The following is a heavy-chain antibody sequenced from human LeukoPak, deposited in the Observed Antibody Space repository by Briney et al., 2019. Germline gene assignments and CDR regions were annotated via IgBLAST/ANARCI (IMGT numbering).Heavy chain of an antibody. CDR3: ARRGSYRYYYCYYLDV. CDR2: INHSGST. CDR1: GGSFSGYY. Sequence: SETLSLTCAVYGGSFSGYYWRWIRQPPGKGLEWIGEINHSGSTNYNPSLKSRVTISVDTSKNQFSLKLSSVTAADTAVYYWARRGSYRYYYCYYLDVWGKGATVTVSS. J-gene: IGHJ6*03. V-gene: IGHV4-34*01. D-gene: IGHD1-26*01.